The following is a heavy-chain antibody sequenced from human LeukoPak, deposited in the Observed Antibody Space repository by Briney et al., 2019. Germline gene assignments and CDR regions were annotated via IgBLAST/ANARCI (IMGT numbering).Heavy chain of an antibody. CDR3: TRPAPYYGSGLYMDV. CDR1: GFTFSGSA. V-gene: IGHV3-73*01. Sequence: PGGSLRLSCAASGFTFSGSAMHWVRQASGKGLEWVGRIRSKANSYATAYAASVKGRFTISRDDSKNTAYLQMNSLKTEDTAVYYCTRPAPYYGSGLYMDVWGKGTTVTVSS. CDR2: IRSKANSYAT. J-gene: IGHJ6*03. D-gene: IGHD3-10*01.